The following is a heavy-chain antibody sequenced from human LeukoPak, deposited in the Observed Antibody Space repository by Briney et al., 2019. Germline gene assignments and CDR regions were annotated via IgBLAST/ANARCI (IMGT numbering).Heavy chain of an antibody. Sequence: SETLSLTCTGSGGSISSSSHYWGWIRQPPGKGLEWIGSIYYSGSTYYNPSLKSRVTISVDTSKNQFSLKLSSVTAADTAVYYCARHVPATILFNWLDPWGQGTLVTVSS. CDR1: GGSISSSSHY. D-gene: IGHD5-12*01. CDR2: IYYSGST. V-gene: IGHV4-39*01. CDR3: ARHVPATILFNWLDP. J-gene: IGHJ5*02.